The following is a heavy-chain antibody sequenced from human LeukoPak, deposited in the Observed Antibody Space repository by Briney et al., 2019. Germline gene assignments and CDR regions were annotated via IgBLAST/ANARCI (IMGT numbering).Heavy chain of an antibody. CDR1: GFTVSSNY. CDR2: IYSGGST. Sequence: TGGSLRLSCAASGFTVSSNYMSWVRQAPGKGLEWVSVIYSGGSTYYADSVKGRFTISRDNSKNTPYLQMNSLRAEDTAVYYCARVGAMAADYWGQGTLVTVSS. J-gene: IGHJ4*02. V-gene: IGHV3-66*01. CDR3: ARVGAMAADY. D-gene: IGHD1-26*01.